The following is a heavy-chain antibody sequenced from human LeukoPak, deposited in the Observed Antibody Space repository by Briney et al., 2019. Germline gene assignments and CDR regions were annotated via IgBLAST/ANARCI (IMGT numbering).Heavy chain of an antibody. CDR3: SARSYRVLYYFDC. CDR1: GGSFSGYY. J-gene: IGHJ4*02. D-gene: IGHD5/OR15-5a*01. V-gene: IGHV4-34*01. CDR2: INHSGST. Sequence: ETLSLTCAVYGGSFSGYYWSWIRQPPGKGLEWIGEINHSGSTNYNPSLKSRVTISVDTSKNQFSLKLSSVTAADTAVYYCSARSYRVLYYFDCWGQGTLVTVSS.